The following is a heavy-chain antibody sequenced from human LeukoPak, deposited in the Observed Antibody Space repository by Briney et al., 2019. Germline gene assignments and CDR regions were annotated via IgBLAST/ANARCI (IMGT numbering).Heavy chain of an antibody. J-gene: IGHJ4*02. V-gene: IGHV1-2*02. D-gene: IGHD2-2*01. Sequence: GASVKVSCKASGYTFTGYYMHWVRQAPGQGLEWMGWINPNSGGTNYAQKFQGRVTMIRDTSINTAYMELSRLRSDDTAVYYCARDADIVVVPAAIDYWGQGTLVTVSS. CDR2: INPNSGGT. CDR3: ARDADIVVVPAAIDY. CDR1: GYTFTGYY.